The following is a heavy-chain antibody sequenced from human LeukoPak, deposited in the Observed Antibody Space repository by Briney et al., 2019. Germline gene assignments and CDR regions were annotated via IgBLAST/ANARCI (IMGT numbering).Heavy chain of an antibody. CDR3: ARVDFATYSAGSGSYDDNWFDP. J-gene: IGHJ5*02. D-gene: IGHD3-10*01. V-gene: IGHV4-39*07. CDR1: GGSISSSSYY. CDR2: IYYSGST. Sequence: SETLSLTCTVSGGSISSSSYYWGWIRQPPGKGLEWSGSIYYSGSTYYNPSLKSRVTISVDTSKNQFSLKLSSVTAADTAVYYCARVDFATYSAGSGSYDDNWFDPWGQGTLVTVSS.